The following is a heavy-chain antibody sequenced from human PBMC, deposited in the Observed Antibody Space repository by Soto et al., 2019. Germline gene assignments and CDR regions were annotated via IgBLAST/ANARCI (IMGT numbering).Heavy chain of an antibody. J-gene: IGHJ2*01. CDR2: IRTKVNDYAT. V-gene: IGHV3-73*01. D-gene: IGHD4-17*01. CDR1: GFTFSDSA. Sequence: PGGSLRLSCAASGFTFSDSALHWVRRGSGKGLEWVGRIRTKVNDYATIYTASVKGRFTISRDDSANRAFLQMDSLKTEDTAIYYCARPNDSGDYDWYFDLWGRGTLVTVSS. CDR3: ARPNDSGDYDWYFDL.